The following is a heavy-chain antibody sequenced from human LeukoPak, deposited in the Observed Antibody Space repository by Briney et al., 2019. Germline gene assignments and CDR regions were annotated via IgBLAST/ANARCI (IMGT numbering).Heavy chain of an antibody. CDR1: GGSISSYY. V-gene: IGHV4-59*01. CDR3: ARLQYRGDAFDI. CDR2: IYYSGST. D-gene: IGHD1-1*01. J-gene: IGHJ3*02. Sequence: SETLSLTCTVSGGSISSYYWSWIRQPPGKGLEWIGYIYYSGSTNYNPSLKSRVTISVDTSKNQFSLKLSSVTAADTAVYYCARLQYRGDAFDIWGQGTMVTVSS.